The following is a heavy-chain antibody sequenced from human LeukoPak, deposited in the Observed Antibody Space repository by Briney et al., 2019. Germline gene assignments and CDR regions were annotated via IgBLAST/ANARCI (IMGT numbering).Heavy chain of an antibody. Sequence: PGGSLRLSCTGSGFTFSSYSMNWVRQAPGKGLEWVSSISSSSSYRYYEESVKGRFSISRDNARNSLYLQMNSLRAEDTAVYYCVRDAGYGYDRFDYWGQGTQGTVSS. J-gene: IGHJ4*02. V-gene: IGHV3-21*01. D-gene: IGHD5-18*01. CDR2: ISSSSSYR. CDR3: VRDAGYGYDRFDY. CDR1: GFTFSSYS.